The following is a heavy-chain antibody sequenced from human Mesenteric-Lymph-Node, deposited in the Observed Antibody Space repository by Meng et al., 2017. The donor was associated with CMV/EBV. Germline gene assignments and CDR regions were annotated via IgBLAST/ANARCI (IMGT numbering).Heavy chain of an antibody. CDR2: IHYSGRT. CDR1: DGSVSSGGYY. CDR3: ARGWRVQTNWFDP. D-gene: IGHD1-1*01. Sequence: DGSVSSGGYYWTWIRQHPGKGLEWIGYIHYSGRTYYNPSLKSRLTISADTSKNQFSLRLGSVTAADTAVYYCARGWRVQTNWFDPWGQGTLVTVSS. J-gene: IGHJ5*02. V-gene: IGHV4-31*02.